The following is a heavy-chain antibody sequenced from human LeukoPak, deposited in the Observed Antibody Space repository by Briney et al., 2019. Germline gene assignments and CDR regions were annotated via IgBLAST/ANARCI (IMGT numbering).Heavy chain of an antibody. D-gene: IGHD5-18*01. J-gene: IGHJ4*02. CDR2: ISYDGSNK. Sequence: PGGSLRLSCAASGFTFSSYAMHWVRQAPGKGLEWVAVISYDGSNKYYADSVKGRFTISRDNSKNTLYLQMNSLRAEDTAVYYCAREQYSYGPFDYWGQGTLVTVSS. CDR1: GFTFSSYA. CDR3: AREQYSYGPFDY. V-gene: IGHV3-30-3*01.